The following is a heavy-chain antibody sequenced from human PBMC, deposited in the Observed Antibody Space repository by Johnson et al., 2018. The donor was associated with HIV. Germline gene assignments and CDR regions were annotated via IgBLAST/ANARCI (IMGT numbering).Heavy chain of an antibody. Sequence: VQLVESGGGLVQPGGSLRLSCAASRFTFSSYAMSWVRQAPGKGLAWVSAISGSGGSTYYADSLKGRFTISRDNAKNSLYLQMNSLRAEDTALYYCAGGRIGAFDIWGQGTMVTVSS. J-gene: IGHJ3*02. CDR3: AGGRIGAFDI. D-gene: IGHD2-15*01. V-gene: IGHV3-23*04. CDR1: RFTFSSYA. CDR2: ISGSGGST.